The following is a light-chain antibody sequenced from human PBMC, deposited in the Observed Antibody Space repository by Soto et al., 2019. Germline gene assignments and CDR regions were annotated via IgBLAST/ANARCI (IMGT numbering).Light chain of an antibody. V-gene: IGLV3-21*02. CDR2: NDS. J-gene: IGLJ1*01. CDR1: NVGSKN. Sequence: SYDLTQPPSVSVAPGQAARITCGGNNVGSKNVHWYQQKPGQAPVLVVHNDSDRPSGIPERFSGSNSGNTATLTISRVEAGDEADYYCQVWDMRNFYVFGTGTKVTVL. CDR3: QVWDMRNFYV.